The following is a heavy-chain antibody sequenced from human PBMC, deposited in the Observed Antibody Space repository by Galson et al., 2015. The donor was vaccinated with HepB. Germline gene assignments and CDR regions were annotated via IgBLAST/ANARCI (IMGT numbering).Heavy chain of an antibody. D-gene: IGHD2-2*01. J-gene: IGHJ4*02. CDR2: ISYDGSNK. Sequence: SLRLSCAASGFTFSSYAMHWVRQAPGKGLEWVAVISYDGSNKYYADSVKGRFTISRDNSKNTLYLQMNSLRAEDTAVYYCAREALASSTSCPGDYWGQGTLVTVSS. V-gene: IGHV3-30-3*01. CDR1: GFTFSSYA. CDR3: AREALASSTSCPGDY.